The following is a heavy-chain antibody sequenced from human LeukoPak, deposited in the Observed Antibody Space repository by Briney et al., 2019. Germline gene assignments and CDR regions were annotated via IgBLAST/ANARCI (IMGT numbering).Heavy chain of an antibody. V-gene: IGHV3-23*01. CDR3: AKDLGMVRGVPDAFDI. CDR1: GFTFSSYA. J-gene: IGHJ3*02. Sequence: PGGSLRLSCAASGFTFSSYAMSWVRQAPGKGLEWVSAISGSGGSTYCADSVKGRFTISRDNSKNTLYLQMNSLRAEDTAVYYCAKDLGMVRGVPDAFDIWGQGTMVTVSS. D-gene: IGHD3-10*01. CDR2: ISGSGGST.